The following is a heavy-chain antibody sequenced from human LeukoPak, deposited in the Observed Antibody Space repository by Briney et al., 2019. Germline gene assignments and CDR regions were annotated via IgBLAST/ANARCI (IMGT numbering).Heavy chain of an antibody. CDR2: INPNSGGT. CDR3: ARIRPLPKGAFDI. J-gene: IGHJ3*02. V-gene: IGHV1-2*02. D-gene: IGHD1-26*01. Sequence: ASVKVSCKASGYTFTGYYMHWVRQAPGQGLEWMGWINPNSGGTNYAQKFQGRVTMTRDTSISTAYMELSRLRSDDTAVYYCARIRPLPKGAFDIWGQGTMVTVSS. CDR1: GYTFTGYY.